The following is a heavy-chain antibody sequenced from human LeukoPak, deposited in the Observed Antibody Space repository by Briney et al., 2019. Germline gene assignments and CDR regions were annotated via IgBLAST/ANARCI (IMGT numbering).Heavy chain of an antibody. J-gene: IGHJ4*02. V-gene: IGHV4-4*02. CDR2: IYHSGST. D-gene: IGHD3-3*01. CDR3: ARYDFNKYFDF. CDR1: GGSISSSNW. Sequence: SETLSLTCAVSGGSISSSNWWSWVRQPPGKGLEWIGEIYHSGSTNYNPSVKSRVTISVDKSKNQFSLKLTSVTAADTAVYYCARYDFNKYFDFWGQGALVTVSS.